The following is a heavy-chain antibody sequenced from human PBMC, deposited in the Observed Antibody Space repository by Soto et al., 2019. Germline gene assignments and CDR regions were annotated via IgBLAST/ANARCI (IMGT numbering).Heavy chain of an antibody. CDR1: GGTLSTST. D-gene: IGHD5-12*01. CDR3: ARDSPIGSTYSGYDAIDS. V-gene: IGHV1-69*04. J-gene: IGHJ4*02. CDR2: TIPILDVA. Sequence: SVKVSCKASGGTLSTSTFTWVRQAPGQGLEWMGRTIPILDVADYAQDFQGRVTITADKSTSTAYMELTSLTSKDTAVYYCARDSPIGSTYSGYDAIDSWGQGTLVTSPQ.